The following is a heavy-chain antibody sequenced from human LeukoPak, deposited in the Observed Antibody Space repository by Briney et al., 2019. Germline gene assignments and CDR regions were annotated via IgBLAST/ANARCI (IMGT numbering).Heavy chain of an antibody. J-gene: IGHJ4*02. CDR2: ISYDGSNK. V-gene: IGHV3-30*04. CDR3: ASWGELWLWDYFDY. CDR1: GFTFSSYA. D-gene: IGHD3-16*01. Sequence: GGSLRLSCAASGFTFSSYAMHWVRPAPGKGLEWVAVISYDGSNKYYADSVKGRFTISRDNSKNTLYLQMNSLRAEDTAVYYCASWGELWLWDYFDYWGQGTLVTVSS.